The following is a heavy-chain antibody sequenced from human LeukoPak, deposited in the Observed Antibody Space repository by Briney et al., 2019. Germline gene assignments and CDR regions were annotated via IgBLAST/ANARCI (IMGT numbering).Heavy chain of an antibody. V-gene: IGHV3-30*02. CDR2: IRYDGSNK. Sequence: GGSLRLSCSASGFTFSIYGMHWVRQAPGKGLEWVAFIRYDGSNKYYADSVKGRFTISRDNSKNTLYLEMNSLRAEDTAVYYCAVRGIVGATSQDYWGQGTLVTVSS. CDR1: GFTFSIYG. J-gene: IGHJ4*02. D-gene: IGHD1-26*01. CDR3: AVRGIVGATSQDY.